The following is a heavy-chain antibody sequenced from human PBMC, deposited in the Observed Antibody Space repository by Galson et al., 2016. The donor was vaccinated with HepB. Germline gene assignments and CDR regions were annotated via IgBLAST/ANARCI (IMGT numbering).Heavy chain of an antibody. CDR2: IYSSGTT. CDR1: GGSISHYY. Sequence: SETLSLTCTVSGGSISHYYWSWIRQPPGKGLEWIGYIYSSGTTSYNPSLKSRVTISIDTSKNQFSLKLNFVTAADTAVYYCAREGPNGGSSSHLDYWGQGTLVTVSS. CDR3: AREGPNGGSSSHLDY. V-gene: IGHV4-59*01. D-gene: IGHD6-6*01. J-gene: IGHJ4*02.